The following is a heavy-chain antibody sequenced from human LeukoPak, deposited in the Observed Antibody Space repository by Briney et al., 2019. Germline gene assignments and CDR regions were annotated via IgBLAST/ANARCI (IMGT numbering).Heavy chain of an antibody. CDR1: GGSMSSYY. Sequence: PSETLSLTCTVSGGSMSSYYWSWVRQPPGKGVEWVGSIYYSGSTNYNPPLTSRVTISVDTSKNQFSLKLTSVTAADTAVYYCARDRWRLQPDYWGQGILVTVSS. CDR3: ARDRWRLQPDY. J-gene: IGHJ4*02. D-gene: IGHD5-24*01. CDR2: IYYSGST. V-gene: IGHV4-59*01.